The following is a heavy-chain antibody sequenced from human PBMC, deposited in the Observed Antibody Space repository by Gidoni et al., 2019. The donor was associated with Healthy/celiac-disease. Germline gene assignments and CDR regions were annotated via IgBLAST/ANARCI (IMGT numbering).Heavy chain of an antibody. CDR3: AKDTSYYDSSGYLDY. J-gene: IGHJ4*02. V-gene: IGHV3-43*01. D-gene: IGHD3-22*01. CDR1: GFTFDDYT. CDR2: ISWDGGST. Sequence: EVQLVESGGVVVQPGGSLRLSCAASGFTFDDYTIHWVRQAPGKGLGWVSLISWDGGSTYYADSVKGRVTISRDNSKNSLYLQMNSLRTEDTALYYCAKDTSYYDSSGYLDYWGQGTLVTVSS.